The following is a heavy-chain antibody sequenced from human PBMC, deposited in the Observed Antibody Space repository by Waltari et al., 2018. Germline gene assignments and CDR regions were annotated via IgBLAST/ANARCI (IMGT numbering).Heavy chain of an antibody. D-gene: IGHD6-6*01. V-gene: IGHV4-59*08. J-gene: IGHJ6*02. CDR3: ARHTRIAAPKGGYYYGLDV. CDR1: GASVTASY. Sequence: QVQLQESGPGLVKPADTLSLTCTVSGASVTASYWNWIRQSPGRGLESIGFVSFTGGATYNPSLQSRVSISIDESKNQFSLTLTSVTAADAAVYYCARHTRIAAPKGGYYYGLDVWGQGTTVTVS. CDR2: VSFTGGA.